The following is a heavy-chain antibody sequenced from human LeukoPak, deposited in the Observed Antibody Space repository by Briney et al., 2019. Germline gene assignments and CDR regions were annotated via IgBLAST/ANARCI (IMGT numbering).Heavy chain of an antibody. V-gene: IGHV3-23*01. D-gene: IGHD3-10*01. J-gene: IGHJ4*02. Sequence: GGSLRLSCAASGFTFSSYAMSWVRQAPGKGLEWVSAISGSGGSTYYADSVKGRFTISRDNAKNSLYLQMNGLRAADSAEYYCATNVGYGSGNGGGYWGQGTVVTVSS. CDR1: GFTFSSYA. CDR2: ISGSGGST. CDR3: ATNVGYGSGNGGGY.